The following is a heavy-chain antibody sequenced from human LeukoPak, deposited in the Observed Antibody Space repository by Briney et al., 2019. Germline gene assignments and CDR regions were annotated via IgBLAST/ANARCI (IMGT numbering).Heavy chain of an antibody. CDR3: ARGPGYSSSWYLGFSYYFDY. D-gene: IGHD6-13*01. CDR1: GGSFSGYY. J-gene: IGHJ4*02. Sequence: SETLSLTCAVYGGSFSGYYWSWIRQPPGKGLEWIGEINHSGSTNYNPSLKSRVTISVDTSKNQFSLKLSSVTAADTAVYYCARGPGYSSSWYLGFSYYFDYWGQGTLVTVST. V-gene: IGHV4-34*01. CDR2: INHSGST.